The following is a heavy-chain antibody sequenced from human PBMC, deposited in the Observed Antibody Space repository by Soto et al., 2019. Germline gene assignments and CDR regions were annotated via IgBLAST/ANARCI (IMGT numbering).Heavy chain of an antibody. CDR2: IYTGDTT. J-gene: IGHJ4*02. CDR3: AREFYDSSSGYYQYYFDY. D-gene: IGHD3-22*01. Sequence: PXVSLRLSCAVSGFTVRSNYMSWVRQAPGKGLEWVSVIYTGDTTDYADSVKGRFTISRDNSKNTVDLQMNSLRAEDTAVYYCAREFYDSSSGYYQYYFDYWGQGALVTVS. CDR1: GFTVRSNY. V-gene: IGHV3-53*01.